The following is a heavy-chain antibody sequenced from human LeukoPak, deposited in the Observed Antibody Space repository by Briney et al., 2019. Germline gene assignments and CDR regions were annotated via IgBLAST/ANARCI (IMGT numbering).Heavy chain of an antibody. V-gene: IGHV4-59*01. CDR2: IYHSGST. D-gene: IGHD5-24*01. CDR1: GGSINNYY. CDR3: ARVRRDGYNFGFDY. Sequence: SETLSLTCSVSGGSINNYYWSWIRQPPGKGLEWIGYIYHSGSTKYNPSLKSRVTISVDTSKNQFSLKLSSVTAADTAVYYCARVRRDGYNFGFDYWGQGTLVTVSP. J-gene: IGHJ4*02.